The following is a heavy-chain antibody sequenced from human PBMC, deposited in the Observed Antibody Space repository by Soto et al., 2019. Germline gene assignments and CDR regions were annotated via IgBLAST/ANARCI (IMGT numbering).Heavy chain of an antibody. D-gene: IGHD2-21*02. CDR3: ARSIVVVTATSHTNWFDP. CDR1: GGSISSGGYS. Sequence: QLQLQESGSGLVKPSQTLSLTCAVSGGSISSGGYSWWWFRQPPGKGLEWIGHVYHSGSTCYNPSLNSRVTISVARSKNQFSLKLSAVTAADTAVYYCARSIVVVTATSHTNWFDPWGQGTLVTVSS. J-gene: IGHJ5*02. V-gene: IGHV4-30-2*01. CDR2: VYHSGST.